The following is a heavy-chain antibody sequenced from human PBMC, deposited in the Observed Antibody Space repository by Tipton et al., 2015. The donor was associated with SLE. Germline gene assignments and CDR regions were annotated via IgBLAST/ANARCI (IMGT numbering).Heavy chain of an antibody. CDR1: GLSVSTNY. CDR3: ATYGVGGDGFDI. V-gene: IGHV3-53*01. CDR2: IYSDGRT. D-gene: IGHD4-17*01. J-gene: IGHJ3*02. Sequence: SLRLSCTVSGLSVSTNYLSWVRQAPGKGLEWVSIIYSDGRTSYTDSVKGRFTISRDNSENTVYVQMNSLSPEDTAIYYCATYGVGGDGFDIWGQGTMVTVSS.